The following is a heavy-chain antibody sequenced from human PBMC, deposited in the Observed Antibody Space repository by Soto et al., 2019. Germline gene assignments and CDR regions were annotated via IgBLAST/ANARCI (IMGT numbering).Heavy chain of an antibody. D-gene: IGHD3-10*01. CDR3: AKVSRKGSAIDFDY. CDR1: GYTFSNYD. V-gene: IGHV1-8*01. J-gene: IGHJ4*02. CDR2: VNPNNGDT. Sequence: QVQLVQSGAELKKPGASVKVSCKASGYTFSNYDMNWVRQATGQGPEWIGWVNPNNGDTVYAQKFQGRVTLTTDISTSTAYMEPTSLRSEDTAIYYCAKVSRKGSAIDFDYWGQGTLITVSS.